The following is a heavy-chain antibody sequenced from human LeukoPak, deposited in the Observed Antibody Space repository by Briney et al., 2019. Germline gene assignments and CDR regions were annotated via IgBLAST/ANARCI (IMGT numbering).Heavy chain of an antibody. CDR2: IYDSGST. Sequence: SETLSLTCTLSGGPLSAHYWTWLRQPPGKGLEWIGYIYDSGSTNYNPSLKSRVTISVDTSKNQFSLKLTSVTAADTAVYYCATGETGSTLGGYWGQGTLVTVSS. V-gene: IGHV4-59*11. D-gene: IGHD1-1*01. CDR3: ATGETGSTLGGY. CDR1: GGPLSAHY. J-gene: IGHJ4*02.